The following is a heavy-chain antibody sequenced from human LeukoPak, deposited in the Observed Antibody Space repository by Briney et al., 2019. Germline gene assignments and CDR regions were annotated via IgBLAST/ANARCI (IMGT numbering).Heavy chain of an antibody. CDR2: IRWKSGNI. Sequence: PGGSLRLSCVASGFIFDDYGINWVRQVPGKGLEWVAGIRWKSGNIAYADSVKGRFTISRDTAKNSLYLQMNSLRVEDMALYYCAARRGAAAGTDYFDYWGQGALVTVSS. J-gene: IGHJ4*02. CDR3: AARRGAAAGTDYFDY. D-gene: IGHD6-13*01. V-gene: IGHV3-9*03. CDR1: GFIFDDYG.